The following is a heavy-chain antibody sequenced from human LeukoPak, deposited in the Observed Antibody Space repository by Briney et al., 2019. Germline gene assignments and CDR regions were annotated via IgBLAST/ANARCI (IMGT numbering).Heavy chain of an antibody. V-gene: IGHV1-18*01. CDR3: AVQSGSYSRVDY. D-gene: IGHD1-26*01. J-gene: IGHJ4*02. CDR2: ISAYNGNT. CDR1: GYTFTSYG. Sequence: GASVKVSCKAPGYTFTSYGISWVRQAPGQGLEWMGWISAYNGNTNYAQKLQGRVTMTTDSSTSTAYMELRSLRSDDTAVYYCAVQSGSYSRVDYWGQGTLVTVSS.